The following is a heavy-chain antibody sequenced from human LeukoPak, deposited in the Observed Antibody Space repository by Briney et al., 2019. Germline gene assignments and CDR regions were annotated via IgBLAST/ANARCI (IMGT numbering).Heavy chain of an antibody. V-gene: IGHV4-39*07. D-gene: IGHD3-3*01. CDR2: IYYSGST. CDR1: GGSISSGSYY. Sequence: SETLSLTCTVSGGSISSGSYYWGWIRQPPGKGLEWIGNIYYSGSTYYNPSLKSRVSISVDTSKNQFSLKLTSVTAADTAVYYCARESRRFLEWLHRGYWFDPWGQGTLVTVSS. CDR3: ARESRRFLEWLHRGYWFDP. J-gene: IGHJ5*02.